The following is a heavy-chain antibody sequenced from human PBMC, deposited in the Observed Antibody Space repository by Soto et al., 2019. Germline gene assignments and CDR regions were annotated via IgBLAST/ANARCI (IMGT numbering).Heavy chain of an antibody. CDR3: ARQSPTPGYYYFSYGMDV. Sequence: GESLKISCRASGYIFTLYWIGWVRQMPGKGLEWMGIIYPGDSDTRYSPSFQGQVTISADKSISTASLQWSSLKASDTAVYYCARQSPTPGYYYFSYGMDVWGQGTTVTVSS. CDR2: IYPGDSDT. CDR1: GYIFTLYW. J-gene: IGHJ6*02. D-gene: IGHD4-17*01. V-gene: IGHV5-51*01.